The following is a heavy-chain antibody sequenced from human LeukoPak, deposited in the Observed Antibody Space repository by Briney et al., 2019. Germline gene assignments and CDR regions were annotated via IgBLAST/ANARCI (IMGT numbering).Heavy chain of an antibody. J-gene: IGHJ2*01. CDR2: IYPDDSDT. CDR3: ARLGGDTYYFGSASYPNWYFDL. CDR1: GYTFTTYW. Sequence: GESLKISCQASGYTFTTYWIGWVRQMPGKGLECMGIIYPDDSDTTCSPSFQGQVTISADKSFSTAYLQWSSLKASDTAIYYCARLGGDTYYFGSASYPNWYFDLWGRGTLVTVSS. V-gene: IGHV5-51*01. D-gene: IGHD3-10*01.